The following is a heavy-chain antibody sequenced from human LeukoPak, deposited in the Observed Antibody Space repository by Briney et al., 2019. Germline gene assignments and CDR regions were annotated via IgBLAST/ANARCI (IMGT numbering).Heavy chain of an antibody. V-gene: IGHV4-38-2*02. CDR3: AGDALLSSYYFDY. CDR2: IYHSGST. Sequence: SETLSLTCAVSGYSFSDGYFWGWIRQPPGKGLEWIGSIYHSGSTYYNPSLKSRVTISVDTSKNHFSLKLSSVTAADTAVYYCAGDALLSSYYFDYWGQGTLVTVSS. D-gene: IGHD3-16*02. CDR1: GYSFSDGYF. J-gene: IGHJ4*02.